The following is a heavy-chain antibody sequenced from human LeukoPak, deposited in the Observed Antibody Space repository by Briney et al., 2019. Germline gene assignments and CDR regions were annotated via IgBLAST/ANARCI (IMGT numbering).Heavy chain of an antibody. Sequence: GGSLRLSCAASGFTFTNYAMSWVRQAPGKGLEWVSGISGGGGNTYYADSVKGRFTVSRDNSKNTLFLQMNSLRAEDTAVYYCAKDGGLWVSAHWGDSWGRGTLVTVSS. J-gene: IGHJ4*02. V-gene: IGHV3-23*01. CDR2: ISGGGGNT. D-gene: IGHD7-27*01. CDR1: GFTFTNYA. CDR3: AKDGGLWVSAHWGDS.